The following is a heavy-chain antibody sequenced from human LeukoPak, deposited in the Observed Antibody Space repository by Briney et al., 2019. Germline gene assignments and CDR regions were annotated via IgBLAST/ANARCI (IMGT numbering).Heavy chain of an antibody. J-gene: IGHJ5*02. CDR3: AKDVSMGYCSGGSCPNWFDP. CDR2: ISGSGGST. V-gene: IGHV3-23*01. Sequence: GGSLRLSCAASGFTFSSYAMSWVRQAPGKGLEWVSAISGSGGSTYYADSVKGRFTISRDNSKNTLYLQMNSLRAEDTAVYYCAKDVSMGYCSGGSCPNWFDPWGQGTLVTVSP. CDR1: GFTFSSYA. D-gene: IGHD2-15*01.